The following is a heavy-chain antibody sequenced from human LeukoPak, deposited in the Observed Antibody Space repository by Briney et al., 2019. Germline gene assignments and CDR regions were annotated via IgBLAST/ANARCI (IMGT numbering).Heavy chain of an antibody. CDR3: ARDGVEFYNWXDP. V-gene: IGHV3-74*01. Sequence: GGSLRLSCAASGFSFSNYWMHWVRQAPGKGLVWVSRINSDGSSTTYADSVKGRFTISRDNAKNTLYLQMNSLRAEDTAVYYCARDGVEFYNWXDPWXQGTLXTVSX. J-gene: IGHJ5*02. CDR1: GFSFSNYW. D-gene: IGHD2-21*01. CDR2: INSDGSST.